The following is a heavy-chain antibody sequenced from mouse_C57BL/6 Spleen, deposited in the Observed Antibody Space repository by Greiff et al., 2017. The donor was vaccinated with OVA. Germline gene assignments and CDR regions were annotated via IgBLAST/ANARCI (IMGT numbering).Heavy chain of an antibody. D-gene: IGHD1-1*01. CDR2: IDPSDSYT. Sequence: QVQLQQPGAELVRPGTSVKLSCKASGYTFTSYWMHWVKQRPGQGLEWIGVIDPSDSYTNYNQKFKGKATLTVDTSSSTAYMQLSSLTSEDSAVYYCARGIPYYYGSSDFDYWGQGTTLTVSS. CDR1: GYTFTSYW. J-gene: IGHJ2*01. CDR3: ARGIPYYYGSSDFDY. V-gene: IGHV1-59*01.